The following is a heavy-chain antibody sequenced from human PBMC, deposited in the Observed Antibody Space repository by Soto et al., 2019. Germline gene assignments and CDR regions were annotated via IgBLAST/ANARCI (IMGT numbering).Heavy chain of an antibody. CDR3: ARGNLDV. CDR1: GFTLSKFV. V-gene: IGHV3-30*01. D-gene: IGHD1-1*01. CDR2: TSNDGINT. J-gene: IGHJ6*02. Sequence: QVQLVESGGGVVQPGRSLRLSCAASGFTLSKFVMHWVRQAPGKGLDWLAVTSNDGINTYYAASVKGRFTISRDNSMNMVYLQMNSLRDGDTALYYCARGNLDVWGQGTTVIVSS.